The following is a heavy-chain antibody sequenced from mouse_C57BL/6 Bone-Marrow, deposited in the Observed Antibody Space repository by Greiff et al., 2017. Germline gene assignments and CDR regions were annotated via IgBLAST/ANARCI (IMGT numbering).Heavy chain of an antibody. J-gene: IGHJ3*01. V-gene: IGHV1-59*01. CDR1: GYTFTSYW. CDR2: IDPSDSYT. CDR3: ARCGGIAY. Sequence: QVHVKQPGAELVRPGPSVTLSCKASGYTFTSYWMHWVKQRPGQGLEWIGVIDPSDSYTNYNQKFKGKATFTVDTSSSTAYMNLSSLTSEDSAVYYCARCGGIAYWSQGTLVTVSA.